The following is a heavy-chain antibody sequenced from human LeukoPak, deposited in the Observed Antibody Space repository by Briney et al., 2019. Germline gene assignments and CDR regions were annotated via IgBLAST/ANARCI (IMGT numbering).Heavy chain of an antibody. J-gene: IGHJ3*02. Sequence: HGESLKISCKGSGYRFISYWIGWVRQMPGKGLEWMGIIYPGDSDTRYSPSFQGQVTISADKSISTAYLQWSSLKASDTAMYYCARHQSLDGMGAFDIWGQGTMVTVSS. V-gene: IGHV5-51*01. CDR2: IYPGDSDT. D-gene: IGHD5-24*01. CDR1: GYRFISYW. CDR3: ARHQSLDGMGAFDI.